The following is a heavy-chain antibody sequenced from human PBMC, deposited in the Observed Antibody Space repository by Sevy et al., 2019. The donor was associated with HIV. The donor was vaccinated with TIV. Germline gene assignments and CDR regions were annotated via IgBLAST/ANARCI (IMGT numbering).Heavy chain of an antibody. J-gene: IGHJ4*02. Sequence: GGSLRLSCAASGFTFSDYYMSWIRQAPGKGLEWVSYISSGGSTRYYADSVKGRFTISRDNAKNSLYLQMNSLRAEDTAVYYCARAEGVYYGSGSYFDYWGQGTLVTVSS. CDR2: ISSGGSTR. D-gene: IGHD3-10*01. V-gene: IGHV3-11*01. CDR3: ARAEGVYYGSGSYFDY. CDR1: GFTFSDYY.